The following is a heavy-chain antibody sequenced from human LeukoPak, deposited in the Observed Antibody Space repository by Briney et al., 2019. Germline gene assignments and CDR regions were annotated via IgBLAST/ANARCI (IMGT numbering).Heavy chain of an antibody. CDR1: GYSISSGYY. CDR2: IYHSGST. CDR3: ARGKGYCSSTSCYLWFDP. V-gene: IGHV4-38-2*01. J-gene: IGHJ5*02. Sequence: SETLSLTCAVSGYSISSGYYWGWIRPPPGKGLEWIGSIYHSGSTYYNPSLKSRVTISVDTSKNQFSLKLSSVTAADTAVYYCARGKGYCSSTSCYLWFDPWGQGTLVTVSS. D-gene: IGHD2-2*01.